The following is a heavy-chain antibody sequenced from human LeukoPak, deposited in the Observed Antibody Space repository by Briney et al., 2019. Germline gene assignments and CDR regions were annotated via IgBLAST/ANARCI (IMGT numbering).Heavy chain of an antibody. CDR1: GYSFTSYW. CDR3: ARLESSGFYYVNY. D-gene: IGHD3-22*01. Sequence: NPGESLKISCKGSGYSFTSYWIGWVRQMPRKGLEWMGIIYPGDSDTRYSPSFQGQVTISADKSISTAYLQWSSLKASDTAVYYCARLESSGFYYVNYWGQGTLVTVSS. J-gene: IGHJ4*02. V-gene: IGHV5-51*01. CDR2: IYPGDSDT.